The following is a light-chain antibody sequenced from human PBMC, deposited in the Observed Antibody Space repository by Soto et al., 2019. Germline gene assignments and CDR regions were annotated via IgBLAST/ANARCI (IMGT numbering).Light chain of an antibody. Sequence: EIVLTQSPATLSLSPGERATRSCRSSQSVSSYLAWYQQKPGQAPRLLLYDASSRATGIPARFSGSGSGTDFTLTISSLEPEDYAVYYCQQRGNWPFLTFGGGTKVEIK. CDR2: DAS. CDR1: QSVSSY. J-gene: IGKJ4*01. CDR3: QQRGNWPFLT. V-gene: IGKV3-11*01.